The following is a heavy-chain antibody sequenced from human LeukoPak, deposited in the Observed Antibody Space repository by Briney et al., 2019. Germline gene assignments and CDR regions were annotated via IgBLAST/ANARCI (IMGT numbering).Heavy chain of an antibody. V-gene: IGHV5-51*01. CDR1: GYSFTSYW. D-gene: IGHD6-13*01. CDR3: AIKAGFYFDY. Sequence: GESLKISCKGSGYSFTSYWTSWVGQMPGKGLEWMGIIYPVDSDTRYSPSFQGQVTLSPDKSISTAYLQWSRLTASDTAMYYCAIKAGFYFDYWGQGTLVTVSS. CDR2: IYPVDSDT. J-gene: IGHJ4*02.